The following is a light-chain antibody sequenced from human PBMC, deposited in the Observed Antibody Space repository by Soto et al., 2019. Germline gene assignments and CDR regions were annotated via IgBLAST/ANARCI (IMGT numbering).Light chain of an antibody. J-gene: IGLJ3*02. CDR2: DVS. CDR1: GSDVGGYNF. Sequence: QSALTQPRSVSGSPGQSVTISCTGTGSDVGGYNFVSWYQQCPGKAPKLMIYDVSKRPSGVPDRFSGSKSGNTASLTISGLQAEDEAAYYCCSYAGSYTVVFGGGTKLTVL. CDR3: CSYAGSYTVV. V-gene: IGLV2-11*01.